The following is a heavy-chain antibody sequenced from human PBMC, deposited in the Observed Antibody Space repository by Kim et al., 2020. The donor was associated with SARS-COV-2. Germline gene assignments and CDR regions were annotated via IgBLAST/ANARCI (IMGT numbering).Heavy chain of an antibody. Sequence: NPSRKSRVTIAVDKSKNQFSLKRSSVTAADTAVYYCARVGTVTTLVYFDYWGQGTLVTVSS. D-gene: IGHD4-17*01. CDR3: ARVGTVTTLVYFDY. V-gene: IGHV4-4*02. J-gene: IGHJ4*02.